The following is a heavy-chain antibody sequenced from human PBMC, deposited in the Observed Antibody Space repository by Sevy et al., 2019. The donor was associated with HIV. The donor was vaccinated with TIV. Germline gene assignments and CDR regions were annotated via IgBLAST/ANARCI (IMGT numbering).Heavy chain of an antibody. J-gene: IGHJ6*02. CDR3: AREDIVLGEDNYYGIDV. CDR1: GFSVSSNY. V-gene: IGHV3-53*01. Sequence: GGSLRLSCAASGFSVSSNYMSWVRQAPGKGPEWVSVIHSGGKISYADSVQGRFTISRDNSKNTLYLQMNSLRAEDTAIYYSAREDIVLGEDNYYGIDVWGQGTTVTVSS. CDR2: IHSGGKI. D-gene: IGHD2-15*01.